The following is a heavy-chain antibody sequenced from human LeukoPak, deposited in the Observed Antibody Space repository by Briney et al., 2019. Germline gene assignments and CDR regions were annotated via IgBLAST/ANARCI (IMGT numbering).Heavy chain of an antibody. Sequence: GGSLRLSCAASGFTFSSYWMSWVRQAPGKGLEWVANIKQDGSEKYYVDSVKGRFTISRDNAKNSLYLQMNSLRAEDTAVYYCARGVYYYDSSGYYYAEYFQHWGQGTLVTVSS. CDR1: GFTFSSYW. CDR3: ARGVYYYDSSGYYYAEYFQH. J-gene: IGHJ1*01. D-gene: IGHD3-22*01. V-gene: IGHV3-7*03. CDR2: IKQDGSEK.